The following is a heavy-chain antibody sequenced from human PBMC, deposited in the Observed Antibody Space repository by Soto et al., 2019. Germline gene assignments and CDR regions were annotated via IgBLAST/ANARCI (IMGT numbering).Heavy chain of an antibody. CDR2: VIPSFATG. CDR1: GGTFGNSA. D-gene: IGHD3-10*01. CDR3: ARSYYGSGSYWFYGMDV. V-gene: IGHV1-69*06. Sequence: QVQLVQSGAEVKKPGSSVKVSCKASGGTFGNSAISWVRQAPGQGLEWMGGVIPSFATGNSAPEFQGRLTITADKPTTTAYMELSSLRSEDTAVYYCARSYYGSGSYWFYGMDVWGQGTTVTVSS. J-gene: IGHJ6*02.